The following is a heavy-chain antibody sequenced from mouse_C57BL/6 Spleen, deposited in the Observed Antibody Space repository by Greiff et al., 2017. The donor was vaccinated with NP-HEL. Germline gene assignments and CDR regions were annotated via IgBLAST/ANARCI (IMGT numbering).Heavy chain of an antibody. J-gene: IGHJ4*01. CDR1: GFSLSTSGMG. V-gene: IGHV8-12*01. CDR2: IYWDDDK. D-gene: IGHD2-4*01. CDR3: AARAGYYDYDGIYYYAMDY. Sequence: QVTLKVSGPGILQSSQTLSLTCSFSGFSLSTSGMGVSWIRQPSGKGLEWLAHIYWDDDKRYNPSLKSRLTISKDTSRNQVFLKITSVDTADTATYYCAARAGYYDYDGIYYYAMDYWGQGTSVTVSS.